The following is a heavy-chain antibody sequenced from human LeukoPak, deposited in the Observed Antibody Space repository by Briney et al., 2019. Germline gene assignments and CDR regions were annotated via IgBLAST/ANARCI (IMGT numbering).Heavy chain of an antibody. D-gene: IGHD5-18*01. CDR1: GFTFSSYS. CDR3: ARDPGYSYGEADY. CDR2: ISSSSSYI. J-gene: IGHJ4*02. Sequence: GGSLRLSCAASGFTFSSYSMNWVRQAPGKGLEWVSSISSSSSYIYYADSVKGRFTISRDNAKDSLYLQMNSLRAEDTAVYYCARDPGYSYGEADYWGQGTLVTVSS. V-gene: IGHV3-21*01.